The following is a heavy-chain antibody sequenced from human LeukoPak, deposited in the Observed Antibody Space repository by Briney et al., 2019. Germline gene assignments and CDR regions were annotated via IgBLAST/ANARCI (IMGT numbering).Heavy chain of an antibody. Sequence: SETLSLTCTVSGGSISSSSYYWGWIRQPPGKGLEWIGSIYYSGSTYYNPSLKSRVTISVDASKNQFSLKLSSVTAADTAVYYCARRRFLEWLFEVSAFDIWGQGTMVTVSS. CDR2: IYYSGST. D-gene: IGHD3-3*01. J-gene: IGHJ3*02. V-gene: IGHV4-39*01. CDR3: ARRRFLEWLFEVSAFDI. CDR1: GGSISSSSYY.